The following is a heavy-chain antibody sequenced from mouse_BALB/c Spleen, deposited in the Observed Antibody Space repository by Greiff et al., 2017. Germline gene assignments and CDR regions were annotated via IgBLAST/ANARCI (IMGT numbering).Heavy chain of an antibody. D-gene: IGHD2-4*01. CDR2: IDPETGGT. CDR1: GYTFTDYE. V-gene: IGHV1-15*01. CDR3: TRDDYGGNFDV. J-gene: IGHJ1*01. Sequence: QVQLQQSGAELVRPGASVTLSCKASGYTFTDYEMHWVKQTPVHGLEWIGAIDPETGGTAYNQKFKGKATLTADKSSSTAYMELRSLTSEDSAVYYCTRDDYGGNFDVWGAGTTVTVSS.